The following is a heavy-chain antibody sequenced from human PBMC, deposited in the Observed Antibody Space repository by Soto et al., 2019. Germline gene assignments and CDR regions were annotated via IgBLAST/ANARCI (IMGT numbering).Heavy chain of an antibody. CDR1: GFTFSSYS. J-gene: IGHJ6*03. D-gene: IGHD3-16*01. CDR3: ARRGTYYYYMDV. Sequence: GGSLRLSCAASGFTFSSYSMNWVRQAPGKGLEWVSYISSSSSTIYYTDSVKGRFTISRDNAKNSLYLQMNSLRAEDTAVYYCARRGTYYYYMDVWGKGTTVTVSS. V-gene: IGHV3-48*01. CDR2: ISSSSSTI.